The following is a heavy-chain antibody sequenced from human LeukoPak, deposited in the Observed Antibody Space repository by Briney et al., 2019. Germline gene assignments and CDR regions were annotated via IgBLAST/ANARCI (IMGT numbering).Heavy chain of an antibody. CDR3: ARDYSSSWTPKYFQH. CDR2: INSISNTI. Sequence: GGSLRLSCAASGFTFSSYEMNWVRQAPRKGLEWVSYINSISNTIYYADSVKGRFTISRDNAKNSLYLQMNSLRAEDTAVYYCARDYSSSWTPKYFQHWGQGTLVTVSS. J-gene: IGHJ1*01. V-gene: IGHV3-48*01. CDR1: GFTFSSYE. D-gene: IGHD6-13*01.